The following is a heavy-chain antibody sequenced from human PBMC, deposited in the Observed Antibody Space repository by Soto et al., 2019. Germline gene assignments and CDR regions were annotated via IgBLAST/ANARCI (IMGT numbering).Heavy chain of an antibody. Sequence: SETLSLTWAVYGGSFSSYYWSWIRQPAGKGLEWIGRIYTSGSTNYNPSLKSRVTMSVDTSKNQFSLKLSSVTAADTAVYYCARIAVAGTDFDYWGQGTLVTVSS. CDR3: ARIAVAGTDFDY. D-gene: IGHD6-19*01. J-gene: IGHJ4*02. CDR1: GGSFSSYY. V-gene: IGHV4-59*10. CDR2: IYTSGST.